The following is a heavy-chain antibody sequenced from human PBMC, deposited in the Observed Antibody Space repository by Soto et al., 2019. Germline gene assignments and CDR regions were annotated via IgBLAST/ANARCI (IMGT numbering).Heavy chain of an antibody. D-gene: IGHD1-1*01. CDR2: IYYRGST. J-gene: IGHJ6*02. CDR1: GGSISTNH. CDR3: AGDDNNYGMDV. V-gene: IGHV4-59*01. Sequence: SSETLSLTCTVSGGSISTNHWTWIRQPPGKGLEWIGYIYYRGSTNYNPSLKSRVSISVDTSKNQFSLKLSSVTAADTAVYYCAGDDNNYGMDVWGQGTTVTVSS.